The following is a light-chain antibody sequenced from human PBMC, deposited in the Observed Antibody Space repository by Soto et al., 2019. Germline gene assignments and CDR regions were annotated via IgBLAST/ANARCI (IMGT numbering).Light chain of an antibody. CDR2: KAS. CDR1: QSISSW. J-gene: IGKJ1*01. V-gene: IGKV1-5*03. CDR3: QQYNTPPGT. Sequence: DIQMTQSPSTLSGSVGDRVTITWRASQSISSWLAWYQQKPGKAPKLLIYKASSLESGVPSRFSGRGSGTDFTLTISSLKPDDVATYYCQQYNTPPGTFGQGTQVDIK.